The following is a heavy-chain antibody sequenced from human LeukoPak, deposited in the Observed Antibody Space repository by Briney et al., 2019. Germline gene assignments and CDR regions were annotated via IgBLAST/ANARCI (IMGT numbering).Heavy chain of an antibody. D-gene: IGHD6-6*01. CDR3: ARDPYSSTWSYGMDV. J-gene: IGHJ6*02. CDR2: IKQDGSEE. V-gene: IGHV3-7*05. Sequence: GGSLRLSCAASGFTFSSYWMSWVRQDPGRGLEWVPNIKQDGSEEVYVGSVKGRFTISRDNAKNSLFLQMNTLRAEDTAVYYCARDPYSSTWSYGMDVWGQGTTVAVSS. CDR1: GFTFSSYW.